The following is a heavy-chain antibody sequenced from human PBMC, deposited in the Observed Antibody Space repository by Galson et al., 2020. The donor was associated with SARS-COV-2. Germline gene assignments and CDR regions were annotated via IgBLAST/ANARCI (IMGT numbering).Heavy chain of an antibody. V-gene: IGHV4-34*01. Sequence: SETLSLTCAVYGGSFSGYFWSWIRQPPGKGLEWIGEVHHSGSTNYNPSLKSRVTISVDTSKNQFSLKLSSVTAADTAVYYCARGLDGTGRFNGWDYWGQGTLVTVSS. CDR3: ARGLDGTGRFNGWDY. CDR1: GGSFSGYF. CDR2: VHHSGST. D-gene: IGHD2-8*02. J-gene: IGHJ4*02.